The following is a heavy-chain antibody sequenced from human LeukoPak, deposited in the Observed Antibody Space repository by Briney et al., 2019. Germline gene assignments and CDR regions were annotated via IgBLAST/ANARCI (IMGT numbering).Heavy chain of an antibody. V-gene: IGHV4-59*01. CDR2: IYYSGST. CDR1: GGSISSYY. D-gene: IGHD4-23*01. Sequence: SETLSLTCTVSGGSISSYYWSWIRQPPGKGLEWIGCIYYSGSTNYNPSLKSRVTISVDTSKNQFYLKLSSVTAADTAVYYCAVDYGGNSFDYWGQGALVTVSS. CDR3: AVDYGGNSFDY. J-gene: IGHJ4*02.